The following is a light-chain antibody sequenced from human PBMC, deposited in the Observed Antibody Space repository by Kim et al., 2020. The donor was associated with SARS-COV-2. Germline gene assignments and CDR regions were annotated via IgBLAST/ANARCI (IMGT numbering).Light chain of an antibody. J-gene: IGLJ2*01. CDR2: DVG. CDR1: SSDVGAYNY. CDR3: SSFTSSSTLVV. V-gene: IGLV2-14*03. Sequence: QSITISCTGTSSDVGAYNYVSWYQQHPGKAPKLMIYDVGNRPSGVSNRFSGSKSGNTASLTISGLQAEDEADYYCSSFTSSSTLVVFGGGTQLTVL.